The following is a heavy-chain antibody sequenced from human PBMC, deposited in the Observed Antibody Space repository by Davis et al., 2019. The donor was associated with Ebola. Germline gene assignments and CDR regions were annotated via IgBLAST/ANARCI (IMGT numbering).Heavy chain of an antibody. J-gene: IGHJ4*02. V-gene: IGHV3-53*01. Sequence: GESLKISCAASGFTVSSNYMSWVRQAPGKGLEWVSVIYSGGSTYYADSVKGRFTISRDNSKNTLYLQMNSLRAEDTAVYYCARGGITVYDYWGQGTLVTVSS. CDR3: ARGGITVYDY. CDR1: GFTVSSNY. CDR2: IYSGGST. D-gene: IGHD3-16*02.